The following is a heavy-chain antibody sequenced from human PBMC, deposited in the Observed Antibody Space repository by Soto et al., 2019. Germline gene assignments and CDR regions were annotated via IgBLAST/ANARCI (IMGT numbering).Heavy chain of an antibody. CDR3: VRDRDWAFDI. CDR1: GYALRDYS. V-gene: IGHV3-48*02. J-gene: IGHJ3*02. D-gene: IGHD3-9*01. CDR2: TGTRRKYT. Sequence: AGGSLRLSCAACGYALRDYSMNWVRQDPGKGLEWVSYTGTRRKYTFYADSVRGRFTTSRDDARNSVYLQLNSLRDEDTAVYYCVRDRDWAFDIWGQGTMVTVSS.